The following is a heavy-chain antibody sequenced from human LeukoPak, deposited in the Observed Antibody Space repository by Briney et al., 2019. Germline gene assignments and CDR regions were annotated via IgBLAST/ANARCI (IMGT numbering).Heavy chain of an antibody. V-gene: IGHV3-21*06. CDR1: GLTFSTSG. CDR2: IGPTGSDR. CDR3: ATETNGSHYDY. D-gene: IGHD1-14*01. J-gene: IGHJ4*02. Sequence: GGSLRLSCTASGLTFSTSGFNWVRQAPGKGLEWVASIGPTGSDRYHADSIKGRFTISRDNANNFLYLQMNSLRAEDTAIYYCATETNGSHYDYWGQGTLLTVSS.